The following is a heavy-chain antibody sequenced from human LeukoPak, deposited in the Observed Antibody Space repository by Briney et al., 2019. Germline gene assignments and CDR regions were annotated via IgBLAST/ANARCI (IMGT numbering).Heavy chain of an antibody. J-gene: IGHJ6*02. CDR3: AKDYNWNGAVARMDV. Sequence: PGGSLRLSCAASGFTFSLYAMSWVRQAPGKGLEGVSGISGSGGSTHNADSVKGRFTISRDNSKNMLYLQMNSLRAEDTAVYYCAKDYNWNGAVARMDVWGQGTTVTVSS. D-gene: IGHD1-20*01. CDR1: GFTFSLYA. V-gene: IGHV3-23*01. CDR2: ISGSGGST.